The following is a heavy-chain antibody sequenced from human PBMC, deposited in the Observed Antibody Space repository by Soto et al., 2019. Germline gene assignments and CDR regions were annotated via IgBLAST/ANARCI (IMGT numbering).Heavy chain of an antibody. CDR3: ARERPDGARLDP. CDR1: GGSISSGDYY. Sequence: QVQLQESGPGLVKPSQTLSLTCTVSGGSISSGDYYWSWIRQPPGKGLEWIGYIYHSGGTYYNPSLKRRVTISVDTSKNPFSLKLSSVTAADTAVYYCARERPDGARLDPWGQGTLVTVSS. D-gene: IGHD6-6*01. V-gene: IGHV4-30-4*01. J-gene: IGHJ5*02. CDR2: IYHSGGT.